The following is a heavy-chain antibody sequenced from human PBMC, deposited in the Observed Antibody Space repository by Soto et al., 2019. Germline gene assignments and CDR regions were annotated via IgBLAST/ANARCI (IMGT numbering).Heavy chain of an antibody. J-gene: IGHJ4*02. CDR2: IRSKAYGGTT. CDR1: GFTFGDYA. Sequence: GGSLRLSCTASGFTFGDYAMSWVRQAPGKGLEWVGFIRSKAYGGTTEYAASVKGRFTISRDDSKSIAYLQMNSLKTEDTAVYYCTRESGYYDSSGYSFDCWGQGTLVTVSS. V-gene: IGHV3-49*04. CDR3: TRESGYYDSSGYSFDC. D-gene: IGHD3-22*01.